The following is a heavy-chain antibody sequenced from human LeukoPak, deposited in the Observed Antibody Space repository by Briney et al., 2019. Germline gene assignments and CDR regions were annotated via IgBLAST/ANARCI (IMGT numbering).Heavy chain of an antibody. Sequence: PSETLSLTCAVYGGSFSGYYWSWIRQPPGKGLEWIGEINHSGSTNYNPSLKSRVTISVETSKNQFSLKLSSVTAADTAVYYCARGRVRWKLHPYYMDVWGKGTTVTVSS. CDR1: GGSFSGYY. J-gene: IGHJ6*03. CDR3: ARGRVRWKLHPYYMDV. CDR2: INHSGST. V-gene: IGHV4-34*01. D-gene: IGHD4-23*01.